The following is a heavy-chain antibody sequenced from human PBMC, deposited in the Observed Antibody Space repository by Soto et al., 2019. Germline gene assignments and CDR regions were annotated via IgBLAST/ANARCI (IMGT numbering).Heavy chain of an antibody. V-gene: IGHV4-31*03. CDR2: IYYSGST. Sequence: PSETLSLTCTVSGGSISSGGYYWSWIRQHPGKGLEWIGYIYYSGSTYYNPSLKSRVTISVDTSKNQFSLKLSSVTAADTAVYYCARGPGYSNYVYYYYYGMDVWGQGTTVTV. CDR3: ARGPGYSNYVYYYYYGMDV. D-gene: IGHD4-4*01. CDR1: GGSISSGGYY. J-gene: IGHJ6*02.